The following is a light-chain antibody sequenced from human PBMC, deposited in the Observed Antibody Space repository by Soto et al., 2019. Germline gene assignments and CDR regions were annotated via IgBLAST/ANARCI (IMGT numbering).Light chain of an antibody. J-gene: IGKJ1*01. Sequence: EIVLTQSPATLSSFPGDRVTLSCRASQYINTRLAWYQHRPGQSPRLLIYQTSLRAAGIPARFSASGSGTDFTLTISDVQPEDFAVYYCQHYNTWPWTFGQGTKVDIK. CDR3: QHYNTWPWT. CDR1: QYINTR. V-gene: IGKV3-11*01. CDR2: QTS.